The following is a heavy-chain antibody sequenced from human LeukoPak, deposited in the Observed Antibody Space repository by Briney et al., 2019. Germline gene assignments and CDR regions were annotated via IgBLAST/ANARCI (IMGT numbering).Heavy chain of an antibody. J-gene: IGHJ4*02. CDR1: GFTFTTYE. V-gene: IGHV3-21*06. CDR2: IGTDGYS. Sequence: GASLRLSSAASGFTFTTYEMNWVRQAPGKGLEWVSSIGTDGYSYTAVSVKGRFTISRDNAKRTLYLQMDSLTVEDTALYYCARGTIGGNPESAYWGLGTLVTVSS. CDR3: ARGTIGGNPESAY. D-gene: IGHD4-23*01.